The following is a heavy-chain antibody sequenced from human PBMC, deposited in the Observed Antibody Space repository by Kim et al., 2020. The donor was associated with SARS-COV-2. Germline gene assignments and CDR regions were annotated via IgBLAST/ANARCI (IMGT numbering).Heavy chain of an antibody. CDR3: ARGRGGASGPNNWFDP. Sequence: SETLSLTCAVYGGSFSGYYWSWIRQPPGKGLEWIGEINHSGSTNYNPSLKSRVTISVDTSKKQFSLKLSSVTAADTAVYYCARGRGGASGPNNWFDPWGQGTLVTVSS. V-gene: IGHV4-34*01. CDR2: INHSGST. D-gene: IGHD3-10*01. J-gene: IGHJ5*02. CDR1: GGSFSGYY.